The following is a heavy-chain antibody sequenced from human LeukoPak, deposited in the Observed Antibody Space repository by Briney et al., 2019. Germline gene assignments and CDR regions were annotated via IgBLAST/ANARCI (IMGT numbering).Heavy chain of an antibody. J-gene: IGHJ5*02. Sequence: SETLSLTCSVSVDSIRSGDYYWTWIRQPPGKGLEWIGYVYHSGPTYYNPSLKSRVIISVDTSKNQFSLKLTSVTAADTAVYYCARAVAVSEKFDLWGQGTQVTVSS. V-gene: IGHV4-30-4*08. CDR1: VDSIRSGDYY. D-gene: IGHD6-19*01. CDR3: ARAVAVSEKFDL. CDR2: VYHSGPT.